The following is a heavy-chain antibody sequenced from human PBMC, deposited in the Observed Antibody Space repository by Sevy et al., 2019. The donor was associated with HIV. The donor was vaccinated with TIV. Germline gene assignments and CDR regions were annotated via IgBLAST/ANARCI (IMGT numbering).Heavy chain of an antibody. CDR1: GFTFSSYD. V-gene: IGHV3-13*05. CDR3: ARGRYCSSTSCLTPGGGMDV. J-gene: IGHJ6*02. D-gene: IGHD2-2*01. CDR2: IGTAGDP. Sequence: GGSLRLSCAASGFTFSSYDMHWVRQATGKGLEWVSAIGTAGDPYYPGSVKGRFTISRENAKNSLYLQMNSRRAGDTAVYYCARGRYCSSTSCLTPGGGMDVWGQGTTVTVSS.